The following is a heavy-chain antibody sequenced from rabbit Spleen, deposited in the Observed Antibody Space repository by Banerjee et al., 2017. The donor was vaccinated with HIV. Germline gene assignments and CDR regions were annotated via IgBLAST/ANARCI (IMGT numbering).Heavy chain of an antibody. J-gene: IGHJ6*01. Sequence: QELVESGGGLVQPGESLKLSCKASGIDFSSHGISWVRQAPGKGLEWIAYIYPSFGVINYANSVKGRFTISSDNAQNTVFLQMTSLTASDTATYFCARDTGSSFSSYGMDLWGQGTLVTVS. CDR2: IYPSFGVI. D-gene: IGHD8-1*01. CDR3: ARDTGSSFSSYGMDL. V-gene: IGHV1S7*01. CDR1: GIDFSSHG.